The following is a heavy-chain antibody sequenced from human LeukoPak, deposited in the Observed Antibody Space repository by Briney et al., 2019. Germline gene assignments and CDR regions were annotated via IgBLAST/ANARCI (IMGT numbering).Heavy chain of an antibody. Sequence: GGPLRLSCAAAGFTFDDYAMHWVRQVPGKGLEWVSGISWSSSSREYADSVKGRFTISRDNAKNSLYLQMNSLRAEDTALYYCAKDRALGVNHYFDSWGQGTLVTVSS. CDR1: GFTFDDYA. V-gene: IGHV3-9*01. CDR2: ISWSSSSR. D-gene: IGHD2-8*01. CDR3: AKDRALGVNHYFDS. J-gene: IGHJ4*02.